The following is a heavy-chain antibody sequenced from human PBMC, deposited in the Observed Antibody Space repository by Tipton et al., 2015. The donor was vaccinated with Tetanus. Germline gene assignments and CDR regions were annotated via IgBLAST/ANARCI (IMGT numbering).Heavy chain of an antibody. Sequence: TLSLTCAVYGGSFSGSYWSWVRQPPGKGLEWIGEVHPRGSTNYNPSLKSRVTMSVDTSKKDFSVRLGSVTAADTAVYYCARLREIVSRSGWAFDYWGQGILVTVSS. CDR1: GGSFSGSY. V-gene: IGHV4-34*01. J-gene: IGHJ4*02. CDR2: VHPRGST. CDR3: ARLREIVSRSGWAFDY. D-gene: IGHD5/OR15-5a*01.